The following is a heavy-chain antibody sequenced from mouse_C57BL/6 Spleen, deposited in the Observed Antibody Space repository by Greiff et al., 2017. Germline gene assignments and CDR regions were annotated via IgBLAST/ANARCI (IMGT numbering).Heavy chain of an antibody. CDR2: ISSGGSYT. J-gene: IGHJ3*01. CDR3: ARQGLRRGTAWFAY. Sequence: EVNLVESGGDLVKPGGSLKLSCAASGFTFSSYGMSWVRQTPDKRLEWVATISSGGSYTYYPDSVKGRFTISRDNAKNTLYLQMSSLKSEDTAMYYCARQGLRRGTAWFAYWGQGTLVTVSA. CDR1: GFTFSSYG. V-gene: IGHV5-6*01. D-gene: IGHD2-4*01.